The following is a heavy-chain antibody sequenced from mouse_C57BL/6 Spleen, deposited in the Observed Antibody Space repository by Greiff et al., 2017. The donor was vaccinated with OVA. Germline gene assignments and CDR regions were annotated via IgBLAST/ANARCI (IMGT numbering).Heavy chain of an antibody. Sequence: ESGYSFTGYFMNWVMQSHGKSLEWIGRINPYNGDTFYNQKFKGKATLTVDKSSSTAHMELRSLTSEDSAVYYCASTVVDWYFDVWGTGTTVTVSS. D-gene: IGHD1-1*01. CDR2: INPYNGDT. J-gene: IGHJ1*03. V-gene: IGHV1-20*01. CDR3: ASTVVDWYFDV. CDR1: GYSFTGYF.